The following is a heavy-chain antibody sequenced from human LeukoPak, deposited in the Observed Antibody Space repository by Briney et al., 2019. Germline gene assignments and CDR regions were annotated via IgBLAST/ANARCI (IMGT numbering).Heavy chain of an antibody. CDR3: ARFVRLGGYFDY. Sequence: ASVKVSCKASGGTFISYAISWVRQAPGQGLEWMGRIIPIFGTANYAQKFQGRVTITTDESTSTAYMELSSLRSEDTAVYYCARFVRLGGYFDYWGQGTLVTVSS. D-gene: IGHD1-26*01. V-gene: IGHV1-69*05. CDR2: IIPIFGTA. CDR1: GGTFISYA. J-gene: IGHJ4*02.